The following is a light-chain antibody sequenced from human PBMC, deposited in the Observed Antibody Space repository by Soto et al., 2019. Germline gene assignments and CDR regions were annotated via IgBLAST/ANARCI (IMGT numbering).Light chain of an antibody. J-gene: IGKJ5*01. V-gene: IGKV2D-29*01. CDR3: MQRTHVPIT. CDR2: DGS. CDR1: QSLLYGDGKTY. Sequence: DVVLTQTPLSLSVTPGQPASMSCKSGQSLLYGDGKTYLYWYLQKPGQPPQLLIYDGSYRFSGVPDRFSGSGSGTDFTLKISRVEAEDVGVYYCMQRTHVPITFGQGTRLEIK.